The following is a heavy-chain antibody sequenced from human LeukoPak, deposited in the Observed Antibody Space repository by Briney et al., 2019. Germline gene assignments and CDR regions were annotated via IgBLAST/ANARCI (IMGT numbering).Heavy chain of an antibody. J-gene: IGHJ5*02. Sequence: PSETLSLTCAVYGGSFSGYYWSWIRQPPGKGLEWIGEINHSGSTNYNPSLKSRVTISVDTSKNQFSLKLSSVTAADTAVYYCARIFPSAPVVTAIGAGRRGCFAPWGQETLVTVSS. CDR2: INHSGST. CDR1: GGSFSGYY. D-gene: IGHD2-21*02. CDR3: ARIFPSAPVVTAIGAGRRGCFAP. V-gene: IGHV4-34*01.